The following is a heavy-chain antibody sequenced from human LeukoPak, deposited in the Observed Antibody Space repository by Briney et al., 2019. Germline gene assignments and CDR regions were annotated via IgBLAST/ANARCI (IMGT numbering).Heavy chain of an antibody. V-gene: IGHV4-4*07. CDR3: ARNNWNNGFDI. Sequence: SETLSLTCTVSGGSVSGYYWSWIRQPAGKGLEWIGRIYTSRKINFNPSLKSRVTMSVDTSKNQVSLKLDSVTAADTAVYYCARNNWNNGFDIWGQGTMVTVSS. J-gene: IGHJ3*02. CDR2: IYTSRKI. CDR1: GGSVSGYY. D-gene: IGHD1/OR15-1a*01.